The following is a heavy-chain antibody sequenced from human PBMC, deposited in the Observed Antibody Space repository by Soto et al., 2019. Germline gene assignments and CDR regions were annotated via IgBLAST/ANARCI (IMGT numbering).Heavy chain of an antibody. Sequence: SGPTLVNPTETLTLTCTVSGFSLSNARMGVSWIRQPPGKALGWLAHIFSNDEKSYSTSLKSRLTISKDTSKSQVVLTMTNMDPVDTATYYCARIRRVYDILTGYLTWFDPWGQGTLVTVSS. V-gene: IGHV2-26*01. CDR3: ARIRRVYDILTGYLTWFDP. CDR2: IFSNDEK. CDR1: GFSLSNARMG. D-gene: IGHD3-9*01. J-gene: IGHJ5*02.